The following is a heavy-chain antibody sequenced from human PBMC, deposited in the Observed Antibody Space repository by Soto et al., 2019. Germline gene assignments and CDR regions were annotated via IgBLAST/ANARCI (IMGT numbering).Heavy chain of an antibody. J-gene: IGHJ4*02. CDR2: FDVYNGDT. V-gene: IGHV1-24*01. D-gene: IGHD2-21*01. CDR3: ARHILSSPPYYFGY. CDR1: GYTLTELS. Sequence: GASVKVSCKVSGYTLTELSMHWVRQAPGKGLECMGCFDVYNGDTIYTQKFQGIVTMTSDTSTTTAYMELRSLRSDVSSVYYCARHILSSPPYYFGYWGQGTLVTVSS.